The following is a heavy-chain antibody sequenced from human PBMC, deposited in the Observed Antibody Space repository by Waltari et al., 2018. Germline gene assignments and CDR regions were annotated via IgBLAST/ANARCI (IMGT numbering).Heavy chain of an antibody. Sequence: EVQLLESGGGLVQPGGSLRLSFAASGFTFSSYAMSWVRQAPGKGGEGVSAISGNGGSTYYADSVKGRFTISGDNSKNTLYLQMNSLRAEDTAVYYCAKGARVVTFLFDYWGQGTLVTVSS. V-gene: IGHV3-23*01. CDR2: ISGNGGST. D-gene: IGHD2-15*01. J-gene: IGHJ4*02. CDR1: GFTFSSYA. CDR3: AKGARVVTFLFDY.